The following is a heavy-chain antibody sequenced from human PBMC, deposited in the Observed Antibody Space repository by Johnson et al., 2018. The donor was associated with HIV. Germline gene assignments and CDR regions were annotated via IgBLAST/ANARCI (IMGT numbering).Heavy chain of an antibody. CDR3: AIGYYYDSSGYYDAFDV. CDR2: INWNGDTK. J-gene: IGHJ3*01. Sequence: VQLVESGGGVVRPGGSLRLSCAVSGFTFDDYGMSWVRQAPGKGLEWVSGINWNGDTKGYADSVNGRFTISRDNAKNFVYLQMNSLRAEDTALYYCAIGYYYDSSGYYDAFDVWGQGTVLTVSS. V-gene: IGHV3-20*04. CDR1: GFTFDDYG. D-gene: IGHD3-22*01.